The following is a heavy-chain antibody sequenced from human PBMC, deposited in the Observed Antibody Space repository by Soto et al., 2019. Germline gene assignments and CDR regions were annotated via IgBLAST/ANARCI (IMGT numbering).Heavy chain of an antibody. V-gene: IGHV4-31*03. CDR1: GGSISTGGYY. Sequence: QVQLQESGPGLVKPSQTLSLTCTVSGGSISTGGYYWNWIRQHPGKGLEWIGYFYYSGSSYYNPSLKSRVTISVNTSKNQFSLMLSSVTSAYTAVYYCARSVFPWGQGTLVTVSS. CDR3: ARSVFP. CDR2: FYYSGSS. J-gene: IGHJ5*02.